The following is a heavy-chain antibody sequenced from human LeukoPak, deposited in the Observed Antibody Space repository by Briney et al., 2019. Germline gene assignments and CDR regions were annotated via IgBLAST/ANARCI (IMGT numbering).Heavy chain of an antibody. CDR3: ARKYSSNWYFFDY. CDR2: IYYSGST. J-gene: IGHJ4*02. Sequence: SETPSLTCTVSGDSISSSSYYWGWIRQPPGKGLEWIGSIYYSGSTYYNPYLKSRVTISVDTSKNQFSLKLRSVTAADTAVYYCARKYSSNWYFFDYWGQGTLVTVSS. D-gene: IGHD6-13*01. CDR1: GDSISSSSYY. V-gene: IGHV4-39*01.